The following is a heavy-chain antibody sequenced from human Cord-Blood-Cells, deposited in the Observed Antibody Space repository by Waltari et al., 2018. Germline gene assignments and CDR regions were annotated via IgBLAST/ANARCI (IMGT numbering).Heavy chain of an antibody. CDR1: GFTFSSYS. CDR2: ISSSSSYI. Sequence: EVQLVESGGGLVKPGGSLRLSCAASGFTFSSYSMNWVRQAPGKVVEWVSSISSSSSYIYYADSVKGRFTISRDNAKDSLYLQMNSLRAEDTAVYYCARDRGVTRGMDVWGQGTTVTVSS. CDR3: ARDRGVTRGMDV. V-gene: IGHV3-21*01. D-gene: IGHD3-10*01. J-gene: IGHJ6*02.